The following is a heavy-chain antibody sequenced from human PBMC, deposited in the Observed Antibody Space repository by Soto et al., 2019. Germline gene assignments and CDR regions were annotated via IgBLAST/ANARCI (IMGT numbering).Heavy chain of an antibody. CDR2: IHFGGNT. V-gene: IGHV3-53*01. CDR3: TKVSPQWLVHDY. D-gene: IGHD6-19*01. CDR1: GFTVSGDY. Sequence: WGSLRLSCAASGFTVSGDYVSWFRQAPGKGLECVSVIHFGGNTYYADSVKGRFTVSRDNSKNTLYLQMNSLRVEDTAIYFCTKVSPQWLVHDYWGQGTLVTVSS. J-gene: IGHJ4*02.